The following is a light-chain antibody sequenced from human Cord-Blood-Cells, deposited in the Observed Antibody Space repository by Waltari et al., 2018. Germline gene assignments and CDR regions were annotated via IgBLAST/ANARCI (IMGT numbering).Light chain of an antibody. CDR1: QSVLYSSNNKNY. CDR2: WAS. CDR3: QTYDSAPDT. V-gene: IGKV4-1*01. Sequence: DIVMTQSPDSLAVSLVERATINCKSSQSVLYSSNNKNYLAWYQQKPGQPPNLLIYWASTRESGAPDRISGSESGTDFALTSSSLQAEDVAVYYSQTYDSAPDTFGQGTKLEL. J-gene: IGKJ2*01.